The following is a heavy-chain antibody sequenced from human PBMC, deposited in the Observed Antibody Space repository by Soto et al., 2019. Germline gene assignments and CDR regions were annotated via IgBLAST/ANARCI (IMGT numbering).Heavy chain of an antibody. J-gene: IGHJ6*03. D-gene: IGHD4-4*01. CDR2: ISGYNGNT. Sequence: RASVKVSCKASGYTFRSYGISWVRQAPGQGLEWMGWISGYNGNTHYSQKFQGKVTITTDTSTSTAYMELRNLRSDDTAAYYCAKADSNYAGRFSYYYMDVWGTGTMVTVSS. V-gene: IGHV1-18*01. CDR3: AKADSNYAGRFSYYYMDV. CDR1: GYTFRSYG.